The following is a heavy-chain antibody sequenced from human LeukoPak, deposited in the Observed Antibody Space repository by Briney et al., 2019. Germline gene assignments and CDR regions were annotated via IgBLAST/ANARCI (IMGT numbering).Heavy chain of an antibody. J-gene: IGHJ6*02. CDR2: IYYSGST. CDR1: GGSISTYY. CDR3: ARLYYYYGMDV. Sequence: PSETLSLTCTVSGGSISTYYWGWIRQPPGKGLEWIGYIYYSGSTNYNPSLKSRVTIFVDTSKNQFSLKLSSVTAADTAVYYCARLYYYYGMDVWGQGTTVTVSS. V-gene: IGHV4-59*08.